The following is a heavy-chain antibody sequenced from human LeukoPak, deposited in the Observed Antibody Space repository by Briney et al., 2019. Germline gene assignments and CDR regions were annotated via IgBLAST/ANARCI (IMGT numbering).Heavy chain of an antibody. V-gene: IGHV3-9*03. CDR3: AKGAIAAAGPENNWFDP. CDR1: GFTFDDYA. J-gene: IGHJ5*02. Sequence: GRSLRLSCAASGFTFDDYAMHWVRQAPGKGLEWVSGISWNSGSISYADSAKGRFTISRDNAKNSLSLQMNSLRAEDMALYYCAKGAIAAAGPENNWFDPWGQGNLVTVSS. D-gene: IGHD6-13*01. CDR2: ISWNSGSI.